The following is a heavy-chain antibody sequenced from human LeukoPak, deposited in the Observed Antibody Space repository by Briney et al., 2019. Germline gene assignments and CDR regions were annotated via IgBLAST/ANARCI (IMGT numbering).Heavy chain of an antibody. Sequence: PGGSLRLSCAASGFTFDDYAMHWVRQAPGKGLEWVSGINWISGSIGYADSVKGRFTISRDNAKSSLYLQMNSLRAEDTALYYCAKDMVGVWFGELLAGSMDVWGQGTTVTVSS. CDR1: GFTFDDYA. CDR2: INWISGSI. V-gene: IGHV3-9*01. J-gene: IGHJ6*02. CDR3: AKDMVGVWFGELLAGSMDV. D-gene: IGHD3-10*01.